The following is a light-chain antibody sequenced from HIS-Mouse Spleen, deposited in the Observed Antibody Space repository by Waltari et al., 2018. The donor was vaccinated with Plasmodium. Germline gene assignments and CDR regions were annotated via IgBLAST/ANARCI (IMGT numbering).Light chain of an antibody. V-gene: IGLV3-10*01. CDR1: ALPKTY. CDR3: YSTDSSGNHRV. J-gene: IGLJ3*02. CDR2: EDS. Sequence: SYELTQPPSVSVSPGQTARITCSGDALPKTYAYWYQQKSGQAHWLVIYEDSKRPSGIPERFSGSSSGTMATLTISGAQVEDEADYYCYSTDSSGNHRVFGGGTKLTVL.